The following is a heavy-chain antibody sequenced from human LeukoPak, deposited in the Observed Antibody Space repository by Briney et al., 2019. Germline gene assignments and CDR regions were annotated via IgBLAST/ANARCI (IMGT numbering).Heavy chain of an antibody. J-gene: IGHJ4*02. V-gene: IGHV1-2*02. CDR2: INPNGGGT. CDR1: GYTFTDYH. D-gene: IGHD6-6*01. Sequence: ASVTVSCKASGYTFTDYHMHWVRQAPGQGLEWMGWINPNGGGTNYAGKFQGRVTMTRDTSISAAYMDLTRLRSDDTAVYYCARRYSNSSEGYDHWGQGTLVAVSS. CDR3: ARRYSNSSEGYDH.